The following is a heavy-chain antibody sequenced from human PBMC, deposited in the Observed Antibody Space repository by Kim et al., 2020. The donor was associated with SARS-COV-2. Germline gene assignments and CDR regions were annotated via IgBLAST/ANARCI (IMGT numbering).Heavy chain of an antibody. J-gene: IGHJ4*02. D-gene: IGHD6-13*01. CDR3: ARVGSTIAAGSIDN. V-gene: IGHV3-11*01. Sequence: GGSLRLSCAASGFHFSDYYMSWIRQAPGKGLEWVSYISNSGFTTHYADSVKGRFTISRDNAKNSLYLQMNSLRAEDTAVYYCARVGSTIAAGSIDNWGQGTLVTVSS. CDR2: ISNSGFTT. CDR1: GFHFSDYY.